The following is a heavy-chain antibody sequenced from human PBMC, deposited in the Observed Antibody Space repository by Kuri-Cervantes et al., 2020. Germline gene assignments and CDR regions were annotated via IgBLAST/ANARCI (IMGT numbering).Heavy chain of an antibody. D-gene: IGHD2-21*02. CDR3: AREALLDVVVTATHWYFDL. CDR2: IIPIFGTA. J-gene: IGHJ2*01. Sequence: SVKVSCKASGGTFSSYVINWVRQAPGQGLEWMGGIIPIFGTANYAQKFQGRVTITADESTTTAYMELSSLRSEDTAVYYCAREALLDVVVTATHWYFDLWGRGTLVTVSS. V-gene: IGHV1-69*13. CDR1: GGTFSSYV.